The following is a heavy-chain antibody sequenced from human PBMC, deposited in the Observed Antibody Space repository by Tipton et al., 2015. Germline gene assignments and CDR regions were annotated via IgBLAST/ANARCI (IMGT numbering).Heavy chain of an antibody. V-gene: IGHV4-4*02. J-gene: IGHJ4*02. Sequence: GLVKPSGTLALTCGVSGDSISSYNWWSWVRQPPGKGLEWIGEIYHTGTTQYNPSLKGRVTISVDTSKNQFSLKLSSVTAADTAVYYCADPLYCSGGGCYPSGYWGQGTLVTVSS. CDR3: ADPLYCSGGGCYPSGY. D-gene: IGHD2-15*01. CDR2: IYHTGTT. CDR1: GDSISSYNW.